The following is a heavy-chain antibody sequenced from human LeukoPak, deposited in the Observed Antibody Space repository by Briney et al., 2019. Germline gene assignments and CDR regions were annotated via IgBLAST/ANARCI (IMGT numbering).Heavy chain of an antibody. D-gene: IGHD6-6*01. J-gene: IGHJ4*02. V-gene: IGHV4-38-2*02. CDR2: IYHSGST. CDR1: GYSISRGYY. CDR3: ARDEGGSSSLFDY. Sequence: PSETLSLTCTVSGYSISRGYYWGWIRQPPGKGLEWIGSIYHSGSTYYNPSLKSRVHTSVDTSKNEFSLRLSSVTAADTAVYYCARDEGGSSSLFDYWGQGTLVTVSS.